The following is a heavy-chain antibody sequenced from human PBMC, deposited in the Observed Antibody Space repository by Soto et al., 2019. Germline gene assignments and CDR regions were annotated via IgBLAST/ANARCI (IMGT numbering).Heavy chain of an antibody. Sequence: GGSLRLSCAASGFTFSTYAMDWVRQAPGKGLEWVAVISYDGSNKYYADSVKGRFTISRDNSKNTLYLQMNSLRAEDTAVYYCARDSGMTTVTTSYYYGMDVWGQGTTVTVSS. J-gene: IGHJ6*02. V-gene: IGHV3-30-3*01. CDR2: ISYDGSNK. CDR3: ARDSGMTTVTTSYYYGMDV. D-gene: IGHD4-4*01. CDR1: GFTFSTYA.